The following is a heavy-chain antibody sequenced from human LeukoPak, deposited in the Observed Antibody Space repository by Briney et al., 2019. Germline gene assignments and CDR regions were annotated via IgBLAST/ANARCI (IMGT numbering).Heavy chain of an antibody. Sequence: ASVKSSCRASGYTFTSYGISWVRQAPGQKLEWMGWISAYNGNTNYAQKLQGRVTMTTYTSTSTAYMELRSLRSDDTAVCYCARDLLGCSSTSCRPYNWFDPWSQGTLVTVS. J-gene: IGHJ5*02. CDR1: GYTFTSYG. CDR3: ARDLLGCSSTSCRPYNWFDP. CDR2: ISAYNGNT. D-gene: IGHD2-2*01. V-gene: IGHV1-18*04.